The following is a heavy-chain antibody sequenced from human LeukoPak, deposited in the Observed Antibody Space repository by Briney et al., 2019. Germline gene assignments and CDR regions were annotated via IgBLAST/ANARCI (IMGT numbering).Heavy chain of an antibody. D-gene: IGHD5-18*01. J-gene: IGHJ4*02. Sequence: GGSLRLSCAASGFTFTSYWMHWVRHAPGKGRECVALISYDGSDEYFADSVKGRFTIARDKWKNSMYLQVNNLKPDDPAVYSCARAVYSYGYFFVFWGLRPLVIVSS. CDR3: ARAVYSYGYFFVF. V-gene: IGHV3-30*03. CDR2: ISYDGSDE. CDR1: GFTFTSYW.